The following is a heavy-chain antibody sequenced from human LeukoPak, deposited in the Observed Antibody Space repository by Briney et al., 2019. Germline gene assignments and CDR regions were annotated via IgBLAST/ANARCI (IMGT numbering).Heavy chain of an antibody. J-gene: IGHJ3*02. Sequence: PSQTLALTCTVSGGSISSGGYYWSWIRQPPGKGLEWIGEINHSGSTNYNPSLKSRVTISVDTSKNQFSLKLSSVTAADTAVYYCARLYSKRAFDIWGQGTMVTVSS. CDR3: ARLYSKRAFDI. CDR2: INHSGST. D-gene: IGHD4-11*01. CDR1: GGSISSGGYY. V-gene: IGHV4-30-2*01.